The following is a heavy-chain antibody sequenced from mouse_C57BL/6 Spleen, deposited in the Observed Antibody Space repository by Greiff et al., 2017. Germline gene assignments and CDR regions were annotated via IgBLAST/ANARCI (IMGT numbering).Heavy chain of an antibody. CDR1: GYTFTSYW. CDR3: AREGDGNYYYFDY. D-gene: IGHD2-1*01. Sequence: VQLQQPGAELVRPGTSVKLSCKASGYTFTSYWMHWVKQRPGQGLEWIGVIDPSDSYTNYNQKFKGKATLTVDTSSSTAYMQLSSLTSEDSAVYYCAREGDGNYYYFDYWGQGTTLTVSS. J-gene: IGHJ2*01. V-gene: IGHV1-59*01. CDR2: IDPSDSYT.